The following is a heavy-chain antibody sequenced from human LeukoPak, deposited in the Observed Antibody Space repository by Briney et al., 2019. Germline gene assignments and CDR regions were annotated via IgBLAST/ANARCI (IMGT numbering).Heavy chain of an antibody. Sequence: TSETLSLTCTVSGGSISSSSYYWGWIRQPPGKGLEWIGYIYYSGSTNYNPSLKSRVTISVDTSKNQFSPKLSSVTAADTAVYYCARRASDYYYGMDVWGQGTTVTVSS. D-gene: IGHD6-6*01. V-gene: IGHV4-61*05. J-gene: IGHJ6*02. CDR1: GGSISSSSYY. CDR2: IYYSGST. CDR3: ARRASDYYYGMDV.